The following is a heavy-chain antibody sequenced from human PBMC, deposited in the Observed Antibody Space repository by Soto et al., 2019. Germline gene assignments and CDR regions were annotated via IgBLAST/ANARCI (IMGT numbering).Heavy chain of an antibody. D-gene: IGHD6-19*01. Sequence: PGGSLRLSCTASGFTFSNYSMNWVRQAPGKGLEWVSSISGDSSYIYYADSVKGRFTISRDNAKNSLSLQMNSLRAEDTAVYFCVRDPIPVPMYYFYYWGQGSLVTVSS. J-gene: IGHJ4*02. CDR2: ISGDSSYI. CDR3: VRDPIPVPMYYFYY. CDR1: GFTFSNYS. V-gene: IGHV3-21*01.